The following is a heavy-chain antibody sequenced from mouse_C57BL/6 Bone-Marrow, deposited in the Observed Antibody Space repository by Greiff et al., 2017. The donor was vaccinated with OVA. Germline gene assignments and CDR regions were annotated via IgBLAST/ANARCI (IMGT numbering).Heavy chain of an antibody. CDR2: IDPSDSYT. J-gene: IGHJ3*01. Sequence: VQLQQPGAELVKPGASVKLSCKASGYTFTSYWMQWVKQRPGQGLEWIGEIDPSDSYTNYNQKFKGKATLTVDTSSSTAYMQLSSLTSEDSAVYYCALPPWFAYWGQGTLVTVSA. CDR1: GYTFTSYW. V-gene: IGHV1-50*01. CDR3: ALPPWFAY.